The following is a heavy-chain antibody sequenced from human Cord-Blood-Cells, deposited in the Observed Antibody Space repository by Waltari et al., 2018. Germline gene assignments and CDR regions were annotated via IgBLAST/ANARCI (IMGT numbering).Heavy chain of an antibody. CDR3: ARDSGSYAFDI. D-gene: IGHD1-26*01. J-gene: IGHJ3*02. CDR1: GFTFSSYP. CDR2: ISYDGSNK. Sequence: QVQLVESGGGVVQPGRSLRLPCAASGFTFSSYPLHGVRQAPGKGLEWVAVISYDGSNKYYADSVKGRFTISRDNSKNTLYLQMNSLRAEDTAVYYCARDSGSYAFDIWGQGTMVTVSS. V-gene: IGHV3-30-3*01.